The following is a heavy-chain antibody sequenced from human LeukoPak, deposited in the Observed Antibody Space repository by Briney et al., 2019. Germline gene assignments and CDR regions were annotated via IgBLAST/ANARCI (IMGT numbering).Heavy chain of an antibody. Sequence: GGSLRLSCAASGFTFSSYAMSWVRQAPGKGLEWVSAISGSGGSTYYADSVKGRFTISRDNSKNTLYLHMNSLRAEDTAVYYCAKDPRYCSGGSCFKTDPSFDYWGQGTLVTVSS. J-gene: IGHJ4*02. D-gene: IGHD2-15*01. V-gene: IGHV3-23*01. CDR1: GFTFSSYA. CDR3: AKDPRYCSGGSCFKTDPSFDY. CDR2: ISGSGGST.